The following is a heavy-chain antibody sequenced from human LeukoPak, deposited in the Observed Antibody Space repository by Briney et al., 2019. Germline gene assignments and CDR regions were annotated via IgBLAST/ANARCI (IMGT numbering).Heavy chain of an antibody. V-gene: IGHV1-18*01. D-gene: IGHD5-18*01. Sequence: ASVKVSCKASGYTFTSYDINWVRQAPGQGLEWMGWISTYSGNTNYVQKLQGRVTMTTDTSTSTAYMELRSLRSDDTAVYYCARGMGYSYGHPQGAFDIWGQGTMVTVSS. CDR3: ARGMGYSYGHPQGAFDI. J-gene: IGHJ3*02. CDR2: ISTYSGNT. CDR1: GYTFTSYD.